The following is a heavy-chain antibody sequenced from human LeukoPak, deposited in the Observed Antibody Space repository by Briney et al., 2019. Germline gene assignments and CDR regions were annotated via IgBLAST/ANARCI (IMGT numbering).Heavy chain of an antibody. CDR3: AKDRIPMIVVVILGIDAFDI. V-gene: IGHV3-48*01. CDR1: GFTFSSYS. D-gene: IGHD3-22*01. Sequence: GGSLRLSCAASGFTFSSYSMNWVRQAPGKGLEWVSYISSSSSTIYYADSVKGRFTISRDNSKNTLYLQMNSLRAEDTAVYYCAKDRIPMIVVVILGIDAFDIWGQGTMVTVSS. J-gene: IGHJ3*02. CDR2: ISSSSSTI.